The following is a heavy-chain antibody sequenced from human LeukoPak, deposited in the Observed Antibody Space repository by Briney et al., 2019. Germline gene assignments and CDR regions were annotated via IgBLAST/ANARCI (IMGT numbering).Heavy chain of an antibody. CDR2: IIPISGIA. J-gene: IGHJ4*02. Sequence: SVKVSCKASGGTFSSYAISWVRQAPGQGLEWMGRIIPISGIANYAQKFQGRVTITADKSTSTAYMELSSLRSEDTAVYYCARAPDTDYFDYWGQGTLVTVSS. V-gene: IGHV1-69*04. CDR1: GGTFSSYA. CDR3: ARAPDTDYFDY.